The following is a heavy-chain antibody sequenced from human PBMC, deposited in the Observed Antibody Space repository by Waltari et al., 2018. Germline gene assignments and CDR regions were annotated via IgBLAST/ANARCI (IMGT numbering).Heavy chain of an antibody. CDR2: IKSKTDGGTT. V-gene: IGHV3-15*01. J-gene: IGHJ4*02. CDR1: GFTFSNAW. CDR3: TTTLEWLFSPFDY. Sequence: EVQLVESGGGLVKPGGSLRLSCAASGFTFSNAWMSWVRQAPGKGLEWVGRIKSKTDGGTTDYAAPVKGRFTIARDESKNTLYLQMNSLKTEDTAVYYCTTTLEWLFSPFDYWGQGTLVTVSS. D-gene: IGHD3-3*01.